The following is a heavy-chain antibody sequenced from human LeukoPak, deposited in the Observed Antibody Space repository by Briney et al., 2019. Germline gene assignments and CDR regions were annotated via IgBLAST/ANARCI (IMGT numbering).Heavy chain of an antibody. CDR2: IYTSGRT. D-gene: IGHD2-15*01. CDR1: GGSISSYY. J-gene: IGHJ4*02. V-gene: IGHV4-4*07. Sequence: TSETLSLTCTLSGGSISSYYSSWLRQPAGKGLEWIGRIYTSGRTNYNPSLKSRVTMSVDTSKNQFSLKLSSVTAADTAVYYCASRGPESYFDYWGQGTLVTVSS. CDR3: ASRGPESYFDY.